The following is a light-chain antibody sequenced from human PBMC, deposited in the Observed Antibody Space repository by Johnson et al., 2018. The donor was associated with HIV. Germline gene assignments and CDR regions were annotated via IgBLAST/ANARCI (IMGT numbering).Light chain of an antibody. J-gene: IGLJ1*01. Sequence: QSVLTQSPSVSAAPGQKVTISCSGSSSNIGNNYVSWYQQLPGTAPKLLIYENNQRPSGVPDRFSGSNSGTSASLALRGPQSDAEADYYCAAWDDSLNGPLYVFGTGTKVTVL. CDR3: AAWDDSLNGPLYV. V-gene: IGLV1-44*01. CDR1: SSNIGNNY. CDR2: ENN.